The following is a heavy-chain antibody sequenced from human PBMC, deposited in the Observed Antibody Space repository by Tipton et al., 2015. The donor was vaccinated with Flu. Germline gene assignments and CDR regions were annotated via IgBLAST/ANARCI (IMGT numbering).Heavy chain of an antibody. D-gene: IGHD5-24*01. V-gene: IGHV4-38-2*02. J-gene: IGHJ4*02. Sequence: TLSLTCSVSGGSIRSDYFWGWIRQPPGKGLEWIGNVHHAGSTYYNPSLTSRVTISLDTSENNFSLKLTAVTAADTAVYYCARAGAHGYTLVQDSWGQGALVTVSS. CDR2: VHHAGST. CDR3: ARAGAHGYTLVQDS. CDR1: GGSIRSDYF.